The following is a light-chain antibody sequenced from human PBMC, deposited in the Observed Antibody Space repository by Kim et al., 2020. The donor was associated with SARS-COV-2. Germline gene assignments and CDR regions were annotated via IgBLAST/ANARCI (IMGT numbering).Light chain of an antibody. CDR3: QQYYSYPLT. CDR2: GAS. V-gene: IGKV1-8*01. CDR1: QGVNTY. Sequence: AIRMTQSPSSFSASTGDRITITCRASQGVNTYLAGYQQKPGKAPNLLIYGASTLQSGVPSRFSGSGSGTDFTLTISSLQSEDFATYYCQQYYSYPLTFGGGTKVDIK. J-gene: IGKJ4*01.